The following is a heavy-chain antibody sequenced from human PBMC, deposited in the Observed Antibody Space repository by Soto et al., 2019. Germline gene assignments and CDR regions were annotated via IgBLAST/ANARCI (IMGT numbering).Heavy chain of an antibody. CDR2: MYFNEST. Sequence: PSETLSLTCTVSGGSISSYFLNWIRQAPGKGLEWIGYMYFNESTNYNPSLKSRVTISLDTSKSLFSLKLNSVTAADTAVYYCARDHKEAFDIWGQGTLVTVSS. CDR1: GGSISSYF. V-gene: IGHV4-59*01. CDR3: ARDHKEAFDI. J-gene: IGHJ3*02.